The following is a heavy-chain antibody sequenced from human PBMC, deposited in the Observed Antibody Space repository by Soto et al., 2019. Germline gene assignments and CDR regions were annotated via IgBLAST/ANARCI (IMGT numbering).Heavy chain of an antibody. D-gene: IGHD2-2*01. J-gene: IGHJ4*02. CDR3: AKDPGRDIVVVPAAMPRGY. CDR2: ISYDGSNK. Sequence: QVQLVESGGGVVQPGRSLRLSCAASGFTFSSYGMHWVRQAPGKGLEWVAVISYDGSNKYYADSVKGRFTISRDNSKNTLYLQMNSLRAEDTAVYYCAKDPGRDIVVVPAAMPRGYWGQGNLVTVSS. CDR1: GFTFSSYG. V-gene: IGHV3-30*18.